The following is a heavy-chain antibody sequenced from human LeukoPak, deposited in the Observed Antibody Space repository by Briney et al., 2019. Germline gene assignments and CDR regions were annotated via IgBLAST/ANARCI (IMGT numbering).Heavy chain of an antibody. V-gene: IGHV3-23*01. D-gene: IGHD3-16*01. Sequence: GGSLRLSCAASGFTFSSYGMSWVRQAPGKGLEWVSAISGSGGSTYYADSVKGRFTISRDNSKNTLYLQMNSLRAEDTAVYYCARDMITFGGGPAFDIWGQGTMVTVSS. CDR2: ISGSGGST. CDR3: ARDMITFGGGPAFDI. CDR1: GFTFSSYG. J-gene: IGHJ3*02.